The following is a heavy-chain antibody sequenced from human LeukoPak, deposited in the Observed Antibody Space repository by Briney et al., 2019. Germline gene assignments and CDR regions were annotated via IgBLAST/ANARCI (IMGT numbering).Heavy chain of an antibody. V-gene: IGHV3-23*01. D-gene: IGHD3-22*01. J-gene: IGHJ4*02. CDR2: ISGSGTTT. CDR3: AKDFSGYAYDY. Sequence: GGSLRLSCAASGFTFSSYAMSWVRQAPGKWLEWVSSISGSGTTTYFADSVKGRFAISRDNSKNTLYLQINSLRAEDTAVYYCAKDFSGYAYDYWGQGTLVTVSS. CDR1: GFTFSSYA.